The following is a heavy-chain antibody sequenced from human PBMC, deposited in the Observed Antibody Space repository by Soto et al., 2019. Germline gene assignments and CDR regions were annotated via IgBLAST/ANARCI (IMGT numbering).Heavy chain of an antibody. D-gene: IGHD3-22*01. V-gene: IGHV3-11*05. J-gene: IGHJ4*02. CDR2: SSNSGTFS. Sequence: GGSLRLSCEGSGFTFSDYYISWIRQAPGKGLEWISYSSNSGTFSRYADSVKGRFSISRDNTKNSVYLQMNSLKTEDTAVYYFVRATYFSDSSGYTRCFDYWGQGTLVTVSS. CDR1: GFTFSDYY. CDR3: VRATYFSDSSGYTRCFDY.